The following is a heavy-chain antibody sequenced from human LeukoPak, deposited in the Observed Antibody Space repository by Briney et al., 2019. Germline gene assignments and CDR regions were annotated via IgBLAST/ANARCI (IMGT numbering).Heavy chain of an antibody. Sequence: GGSLRLSCAGAGFTFSTHTINWVRQAPGKGLEWVSGIGWNSGSIDYADSVKGRFTISRDNAKNSLYLQMNSLRVEDTAFYYCAKDNRRHYTSGPNPDSLHWGQGALVTVSS. CDR2: IGWNSGSI. CDR1: GFTFSTHT. J-gene: IGHJ4*02. V-gene: IGHV3-9*01. CDR3: AKDNRRHYTSGPNPDSLH. D-gene: IGHD6-19*01.